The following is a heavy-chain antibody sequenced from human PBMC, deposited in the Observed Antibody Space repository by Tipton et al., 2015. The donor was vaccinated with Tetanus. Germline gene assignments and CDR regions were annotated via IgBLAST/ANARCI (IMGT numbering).Heavy chain of an antibody. D-gene: IGHD3-10*01. CDR1: GFTFSSYW. V-gene: IGHV3-7*03. Sequence: SLRLSCAASGFTFSSYWMSWVRQAPGKGLEWVANIKQDGSEKYYVDSVKGRFTISRDNAKNSLYLQMNSLRAEDTAVYYCAKDRGSRALWYFDLWGRGTRVFVSS. CDR3: AKDRGSRALWYFDL. J-gene: IGHJ2*01. CDR2: IKQDGSEK.